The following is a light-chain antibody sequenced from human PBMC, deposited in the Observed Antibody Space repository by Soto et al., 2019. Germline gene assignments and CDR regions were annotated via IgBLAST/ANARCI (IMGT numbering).Light chain of an antibody. CDR1: QSISSW. V-gene: IGKV1-5*03. J-gene: IGKJ1*01. Sequence: DIQMTQSPSTLSASVGDRVTITCRASQSISSWLAWYQQKPGTAPKLLIYKASTLPSGVPSRFSGSGSGTEFTLTIRSLQPDDSATYYCQQYRDNWTFGQGTKVEIK. CDR2: KAS. CDR3: QQYRDNWT.